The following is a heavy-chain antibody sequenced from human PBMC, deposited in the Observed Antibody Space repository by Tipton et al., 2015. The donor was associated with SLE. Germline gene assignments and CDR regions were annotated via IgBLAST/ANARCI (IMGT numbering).Heavy chain of an antibody. CDR3: ARGIARRRRGYYYGMDV. V-gene: IGHV1-18*04. J-gene: IGHJ6*02. D-gene: IGHD6-13*01. CDR2: IIHYNGKT. Sequence: QLVQSGAEVKTPGASVKVSCKASGYTFTDYYMNWVRQAPGQGLEWMGWIIHYNGKTMHAQNLQGRVTMTTDTTTSTAYMELRSLRSDDTAVDYRARGIARRRRGYYYGMDVWGQGTTVTVSS. CDR1: GYTFTDYY.